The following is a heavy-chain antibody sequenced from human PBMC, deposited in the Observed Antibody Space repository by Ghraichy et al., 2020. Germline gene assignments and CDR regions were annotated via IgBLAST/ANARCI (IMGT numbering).Heavy chain of an antibody. J-gene: IGHJ4*02. Sequence: GSLRLSCAASGFTFSSYAMSWVRQAPGKGLEWVSVISGSGDSTKYADSVKGRFTISRDNSKNTLYLQMSSLRAEDMAIYYCAKTVIASSGSYYPFDYWGQGTLVTVSS. V-gene: IGHV3-23*01. D-gene: IGHD1-26*01. CDR3: AKTVIASSGSYYPFDY. CDR1: GFTFSSYA. CDR2: ISGSGDST.